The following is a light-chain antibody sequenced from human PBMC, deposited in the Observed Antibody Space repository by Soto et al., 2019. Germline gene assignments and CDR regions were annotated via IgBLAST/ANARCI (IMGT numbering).Light chain of an antibody. CDR1: QSVSSN. CDR2: AVS. V-gene: IGKV3-15*01. J-gene: IGKJ1*01. CDR3: QQYNKWPLT. Sequence: EIMMTQSPGTLSASPGERATLSCRASQSVSSNLAWYQQKPGQAPRLLIYAVSTRATGIPARFSGSGSGTEFTLTISSLQSEDFAVYYCQQYNKWPLTFGQGTKVKIK.